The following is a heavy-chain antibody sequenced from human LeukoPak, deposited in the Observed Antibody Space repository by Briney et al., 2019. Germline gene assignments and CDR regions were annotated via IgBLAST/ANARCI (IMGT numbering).Heavy chain of an antibody. J-gene: IGHJ5*02. CDR2: IYYSGST. CDR3: ARGGNCGGGSCYSDRGWFDP. D-gene: IGHD2-15*01. V-gene: IGHV4-59*01. CDR1: GGSISNYY. Sequence: SETLSLTCTVSGGSISNYYWSWIRQPPGKGLEWIGDIYYSGSTNYIPSLKSRVTISVDTSKNQFSLKLSSVTAADTAVYYCARGGNCGGGSCYSDRGWFDPWGQGTLVTVSS.